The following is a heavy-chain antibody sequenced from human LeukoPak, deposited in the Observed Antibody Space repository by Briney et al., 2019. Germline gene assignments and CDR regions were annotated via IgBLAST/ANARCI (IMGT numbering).Heavy chain of an antibody. Sequence: PGRSLRLSCAASGFTFSSHGMHWVRQAPGKGLEWVAVIWYDGSNKYYADSVKGRFTISRDNSKNTLYLQMNSLRAGDTAVYYCARAAYGSGSQSDLWGQGTLVTVSS. CDR1: GFTFSSHG. V-gene: IGHV3-33*01. D-gene: IGHD3-10*01. CDR2: IWYDGSNK. J-gene: IGHJ5*02. CDR3: ARAAYGSGSQSDL.